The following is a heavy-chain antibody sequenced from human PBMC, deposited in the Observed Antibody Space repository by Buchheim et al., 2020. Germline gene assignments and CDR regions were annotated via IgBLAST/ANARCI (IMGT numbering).Heavy chain of an antibody. CDR3: ARVRCISTSCQISWFDP. J-gene: IGHJ5*02. V-gene: IGHV4-61*01. Sequence: QVQLQESGPGLVKPSETLSLTCTVSGGSVSSGSYYWSWIRQPPGKGLEWIGYIYYSGSTNYNPSLKSRVTISVDTSKNQFSLKLSSVTAADTAVYYCARVRCISTSCQISWFDPWGQGTL. CDR2: IYYSGST. D-gene: IGHD2-2*01. CDR1: GGSVSSGSYY.